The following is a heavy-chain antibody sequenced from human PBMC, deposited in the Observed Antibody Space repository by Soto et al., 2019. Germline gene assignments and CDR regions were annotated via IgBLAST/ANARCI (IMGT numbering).Heavy chain of an antibody. V-gene: IGHV4-34*01. J-gene: IGHJ3*02. CDR3: ARTPIVVVVAATPRAFDI. CDR2: INHSGST. D-gene: IGHD2-15*01. CDR1: GGSFSGYY. Sequence: QVQLQQWGAGLLKPSETLSLTCAVYGGSFSGYYWSWIRQPPGKGLEWIGEINHSGSTNYNPSLKSRVTIAVDTSKNQFSLKLRSVTAADTAVYYCARTPIVVVVAATPRAFDIWGQGTMVTVSS.